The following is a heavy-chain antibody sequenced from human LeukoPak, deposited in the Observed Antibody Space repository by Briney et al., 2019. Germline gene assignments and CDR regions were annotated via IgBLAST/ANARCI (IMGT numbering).Heavy chain of an antibody. J-gene: IGHJ4*02. V-gene: IGHV3-66*01. Sequence: LSGGSLRLSCAASGFTVSSNYMSWVRQAPGKGLEWVSVIYSGGSTYYADSVKGRFTISRDNSKNTLYLQMNSLRAEDTAVYYCARRMSSGYYYEFYFDYWGQGTLVTVSS. CDR2: IYSGGST. D-gene: IGHD3-22*01. CDR1: GFTVSSNY. CDR3: ARRMSSGYYYEFYFDY.